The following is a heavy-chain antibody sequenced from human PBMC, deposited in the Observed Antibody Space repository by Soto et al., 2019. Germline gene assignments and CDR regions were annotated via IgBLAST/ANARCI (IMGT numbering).Heavy chain of an antibody. V-gene: IGHV4-59*01. CDR3: ARGGEYSTSSWFDP. Sequence: SETLSLTCTVSGGSISSYYWSWIRQPPGKGLEWIGYIYYSWSTNYNPSLKSRVTISVDTSKNQFSLKLSSVTVADTAVYYCARGGEYSTSSWFDPWGQGSLVTVSS. CDR1: GGSISSYY. J-gene: IGHJ5*02. D-gene: IGHD6-6*01. CDR2: IYYSWST.